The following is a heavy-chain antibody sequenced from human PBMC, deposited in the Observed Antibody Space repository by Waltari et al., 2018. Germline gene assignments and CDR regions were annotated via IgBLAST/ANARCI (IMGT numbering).Heavy chain of an antibody. V-gene: IGHV4-59*01. CDR2: IYYSGST. J-gene: IGHJ6*03. D-gene: IGHD2-2*01. CDR3: ASGRSSSTSGYYYYYMDV. CDR1: GGSISSYY. Sequence: QVQLQESGPGLVKPSETLSLTCTVSGGSISSYYWSWIRQPPGKGLEWIGYIYYSGSTTYNPSLKSRVTISVDTSKNQFSLKLSSVTAADTAVYYCASGRSSSTSGYYYYYMDVWGKGTTVTVSS.